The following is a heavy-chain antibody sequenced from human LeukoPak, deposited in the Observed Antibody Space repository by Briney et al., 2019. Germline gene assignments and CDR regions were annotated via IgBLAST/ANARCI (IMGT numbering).Heavy chain of an antibody. V-gene: IGHV3-30-3*01. Sequence: GGSLRLSCAASGFTFDDYAMHWVRQAPGKGLEWVAVISYDGSNKYYADSVKGRFTISRDNSKNTLYLQMNSLRAEDTAVYYCARTRGIAVAGPRFDYWGQGTLVTVSS. CDR1: GFTFDDYA. J-gene: IGHJ4*02. CDR2: ISYDGSNK. D-gene: IGHD6-19*01. CDR3: ARTRGIAVAGPRFDY.